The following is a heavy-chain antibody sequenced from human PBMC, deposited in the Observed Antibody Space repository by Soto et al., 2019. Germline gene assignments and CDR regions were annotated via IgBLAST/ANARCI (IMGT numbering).Heavy chain of an antibody. CDR3: AKDQVEYCSAASCFGAFDY. CDR1: GFSIKNYA. D-gene: IGHD2-2*01. V-gene: IGHV3-23*01. Sequence: GGSLRLSCGASGFSIKNYAMSWVRQAPGKGLEWVSVISGSGATIYYAGSVKGRFSISRDSLKNTVYLQMNSLRPEDTAVYYCAKDQVEYCSAASCFGAFDYWGQGTLVTVS. J-gene: IGHJ4*02. CDR2: ISGSGATI.